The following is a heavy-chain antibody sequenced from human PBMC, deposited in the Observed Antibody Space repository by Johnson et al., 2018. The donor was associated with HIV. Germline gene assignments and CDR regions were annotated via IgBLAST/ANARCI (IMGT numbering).Heavy chain of an antibody. D-gene: IGHD3-22*01. J-gene: IGHJ3*02. CDR2: IRYDGSNK. V-gene: IGHV3-30*02. CDR3: AKEGGRITMIVVEPDAFDI. CDR1: GFTFSSYG. Sequence: QMLLVESGGGVVQPGGSLRLSCAASGFTFSSYGMHWVRQAPGKGLEWVAFIRYDGSNKYSADSVKGRFTISRDNSKNTLYLQMNSLRAEDTAVYYCAKEGGRITMIVVEPDAFDIWGQGTMVTVSS.